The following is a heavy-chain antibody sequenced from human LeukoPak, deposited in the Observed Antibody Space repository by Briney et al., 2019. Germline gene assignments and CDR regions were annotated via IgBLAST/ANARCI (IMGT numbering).Heavy chain of an antibody. J-gene: IGHJ5*02. Sequence: NPSETLSLTCAVSGYSLSSGYYWGWIRQPPGKGLEWIGSIYHSGGTFYNPSLKSRVTISVDTSKNQFSLRLTSVTAADTAVYYCARNSFSTSSGDWFDPWGQGTLITVSS. CDR3: ARNSFSTSSGDWFDP. D-gene: IGHD6-6*01. CDR2: IYHSGGT. V-gene: IGHV4-38-2*01. CDR1: GYSLSSGYY.